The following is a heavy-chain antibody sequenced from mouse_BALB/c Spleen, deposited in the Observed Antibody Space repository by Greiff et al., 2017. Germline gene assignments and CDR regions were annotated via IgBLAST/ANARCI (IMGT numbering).Heavy chain of an antibody. CDR1: GFTFTDYY. J-gene: IGHJ4*01. V-gene: IGHV7-3*02. CDR3: ARERYDGAYYAMDY. Sequence: EVMLVESGGGLVQPGGSLRLSCATSGFTFTDYYMSWVRQPPGKALEWLGFIRNKANGYTTEYSASVKGRFTISRDNSQSILYLQMNTLRAEDSATYYCARERYDGAYYAMDYWGQGTSVTVSS. D-gene: IGHD2-14*01. CDR2: IRNKANGYTT.